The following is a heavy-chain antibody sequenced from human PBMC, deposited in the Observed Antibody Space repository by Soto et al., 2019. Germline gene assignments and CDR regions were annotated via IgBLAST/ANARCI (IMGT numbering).Heavy chain of an antibody. Sequence: PSETLSLTCAVYGGSFSGYYWSWIRQPPGKGLEWIGEINHSGSTNYNPSLKSRVTISVDTSKNQFSLKLSSVTAADTAVYYCARAARGYSYGYNWFDPWGQGTLVTVSS. V-gene: IGHV4-34*01. D-gene: IGHD5-18*01. CDR3: ARAARGYSYGYNWFDP. CDR1: GGSFSGYY. J-gene: IGHJ5*02. CDR2: INHSGST.